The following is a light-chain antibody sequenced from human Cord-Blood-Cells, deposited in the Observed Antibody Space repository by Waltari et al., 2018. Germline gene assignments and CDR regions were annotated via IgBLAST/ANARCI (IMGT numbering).Light chain of an antibody. Sequence: QSALTQPASVSGSPGQSITISCTGTSSDVGSYNLASWYQQHPGKAPKHMIYECSKRPSGVSNRFCGSKSRNTASLTTCRLQAEDEADYYCCSYAGSSTWVFGGGTKLTVL. CDR2: ECS. V-gene: IGLV2-23*01. CDR3: CSYAGSSTWV. CDR1: SSDVGSYNL. J-gene: IGLJ3*02.